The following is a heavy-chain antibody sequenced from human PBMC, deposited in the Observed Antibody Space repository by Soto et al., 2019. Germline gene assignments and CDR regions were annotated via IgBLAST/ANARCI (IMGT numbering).Heavy chain of an antibody. CDR2: IGTAGDT. V-gene: IGHV3-13*01. J-gene: IGHJ3*02. CDR3: ARGIGNRDYGDYVNAFDM. CDR1: GFTFSSYG. Sequence: GGSLRLSCAASGFTFSSYGMHWVRQATGKGLEWVSAIGTAGDTYYPGSVKGRLTISRENAKNSLYLQMNSLRAGDTAVYYCARGIGNRDYGDYVNAFDMWGQGTMVTV. D-gene: IGHD4-17*01.